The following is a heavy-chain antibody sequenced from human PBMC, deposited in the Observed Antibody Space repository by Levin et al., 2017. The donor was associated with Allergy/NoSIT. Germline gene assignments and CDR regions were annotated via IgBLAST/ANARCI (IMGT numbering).Heavy chain of an antibody. CDR1: GFTVDDYA. CDR3: AKDSYYGDYVGAFDI. Sequence: GGSLRLSCAASGFTVDDYAMHWVRQAPGKGLEWVSGISWNSGSIGYADSVKGRFTISRDNAKNSLYLRMNSLRAEDTALYYCAKDSYYGDYVGAFDIWGQGTMVTVSS. V-gene: IGHV3-9*01. D-gene: IGHD4-17*01. J-gene: IGHJ3*02. CDR2: ISWNSGSI.